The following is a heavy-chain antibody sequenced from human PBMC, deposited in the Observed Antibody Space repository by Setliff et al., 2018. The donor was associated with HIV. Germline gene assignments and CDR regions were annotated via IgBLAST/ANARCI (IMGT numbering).Heavy chain of an antibody. V-gene: IGHV4-34*01. CDR2: VNHSGST. J-gene: IGHJ3*02. CDR3: ARGRDDYNYDPFDI. D-gene: IGHD4-4*01. CDR1: GGSFNGYY. Sequence: PSETLSLTCAVYGGSFNGYYWSWIRQPPGKGLGWIGEVNHSGSTNYNPSLKSRVTISVDTSKNQFSLKLSSVTAADTAVYYCARGRDDYNYDPFDIWGQGTMVTVSS.